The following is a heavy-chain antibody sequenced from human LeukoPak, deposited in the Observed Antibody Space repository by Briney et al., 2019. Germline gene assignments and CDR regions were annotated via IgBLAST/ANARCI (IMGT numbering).Heavy chain of an antibody. V-gene: IGHV1-8*01. CDR1: GYSFSNFH. Sequence: ASVKVSCKASGYSFSNFHINWVRQASGQGLEWIGWMSPKTGDRGYALKFQGRVTMTSDTSEGTVYMEVHSLTSDDSAVYYCARTPPKGDIGTWGQGTMVTVSS. J-gene: IGHJ5*02. D-gene: IGHD2-21*02. CDR3: ARTPPKGDIGT. CDR2: MSPKTGDR.